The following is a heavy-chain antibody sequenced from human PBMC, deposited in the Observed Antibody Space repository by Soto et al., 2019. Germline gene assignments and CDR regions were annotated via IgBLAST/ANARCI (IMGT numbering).Heavy chain of an antibody. D-gene: IGHD3-16*01. V-gene: IGHV4-59*11. Sequence: QVQLQESGPGLVKPSETLSLTCTVSGGSISSHYWSWIRQPPGKRLEWVGYIYSSGFTNYNPSLKSRFTISVDTSKNQFSLRLSSVTYADTAVYYCAKRGAPYNRFGPWGQGTRVTVS. CDR3: AKRGAPYNRFGP. CDR1: GGSISSHY. CDR2: IYSSGFT. J-gene: IGHJ5*02.